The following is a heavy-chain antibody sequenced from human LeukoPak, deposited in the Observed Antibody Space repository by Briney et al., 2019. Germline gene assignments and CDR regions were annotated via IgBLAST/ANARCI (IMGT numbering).Heavy chain of an antibody. CDR3: MRSYYDFWSGSPPDAFDI. CDR1: GFTFGDYA. CDR2: IRSKAYGGTT. J-gene: IGHJ3*02. V-gene: IGHV3-49*04. Sequence: PGGSLRLSCTAFGFTFGDYAMSWVRQAPGKGLEWVGFIRSKAYGGTTEYAASVKGRFTISRDDSKSIAYLQMNSLKTEDTAVYYCMRSYYDFWSGSPPDAFDIWGQGTMVPSLQ. D-gene: IGHD3-3*01.